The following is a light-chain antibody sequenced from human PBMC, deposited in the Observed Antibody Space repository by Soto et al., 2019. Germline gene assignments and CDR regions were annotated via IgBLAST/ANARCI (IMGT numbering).Light chain of an antibody. CDR3: AQNYTTPAVT. J-gene: IGKJ4*01. Sequence: DIPMTPSPSSLSASVGVRVTITCRAGQSVSRFLNWYQQKPGDAPRLLIYAASTLQRGVPSRLSGAGSGTAFTLTISTLHTEEFDTYYCAQNYTTPAVTFGGGTNVEIK. CDR1: QSVSRF. V-gene: IGKV1-39*01. CDR2: AAS.